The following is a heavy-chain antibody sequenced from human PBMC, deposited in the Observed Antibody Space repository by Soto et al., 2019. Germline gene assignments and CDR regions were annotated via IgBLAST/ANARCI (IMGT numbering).Heavy chain of an antibody. CDR2: TRNKANRYTT. Sequence: GGSLRLSCAASGFTFSSYGMHWVRQAPGKGLEWVGRTRNKANRYTTEYAASVKGRFTISRDDSKNSLYLQMNSLKTEDTAVYYCARKEYQLPRVNYYYYGMDVWGQGTTVTVSS. D-gene: IGHD2-2*01. CDR3: ARKEYQLPRVNYYYYGMDV. CDR1: GFTFSSYG. V-gene: IGHV3-72*01. J-gene: IGHJ6*02.